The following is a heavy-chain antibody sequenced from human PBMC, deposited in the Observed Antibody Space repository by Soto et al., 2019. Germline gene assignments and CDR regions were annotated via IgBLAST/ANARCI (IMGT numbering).Heavy chain of an antibody. CDR1: GGSISSSSYY. D-gene: IGHD4-4*01. V-gene: IGHV4-39*01. CDR2: IYYSGST. J-gene: IGHJ6*03. Sequence: SETLSLTCTVSGGSISSSSYYWGWIRQPPGKGLEWIGSIYYSGSTYYNPSLKSRVTISVDTSKNQFSLKLSSVTAADTAVYYCARKPSTVTERGYYYYYYMDVWGKGTTVTVSS. CDR3: ARKPSTVTERGYYYYYYMDV.